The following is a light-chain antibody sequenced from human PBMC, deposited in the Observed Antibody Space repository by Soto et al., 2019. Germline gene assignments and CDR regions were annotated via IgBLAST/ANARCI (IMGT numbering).Light chain of an antibody. CDR2: SVN. CDR1: SSDVGGHNY. Sequence: QSVLTQPRSVSGSPGQSITISCTGTSSDVGGHNYVSWYQQYPGKAPKLLLSSVNKRPSGVPDRFSGSKSGNTASLTISGLQAEDEADYYCCSYAGSYTYVFGTGPKVTVL. CDR3: CSYAGSYTYV. J-gene: IGLJ1*01. V-gene: IGLV2-11*01.